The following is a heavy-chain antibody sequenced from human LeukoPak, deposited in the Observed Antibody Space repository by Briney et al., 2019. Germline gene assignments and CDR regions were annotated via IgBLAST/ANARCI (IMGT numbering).Heavy chain of an antibody. J-gene: IGHJ5*02. CDR3: AGRSSGYIDT. D-gene: IGHD6-25*01. CDR2: IKPDGSYT. V-gene: IGHV3-74*01. Sequence: GGSLRLSCAAAGFTFSSSCMHWVRQVPGKGLVWVSRIKPDGSYTTYADSVEGRFTISRDNAKNTLYLQINSLRPEDTAVYYCAGRSSGYIDTWGQGTLVTVSS. CDR1: GFTFSSSC.